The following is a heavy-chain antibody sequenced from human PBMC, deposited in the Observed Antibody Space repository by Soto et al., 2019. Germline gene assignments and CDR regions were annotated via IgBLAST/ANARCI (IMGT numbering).Heavy chain of an antibody. J-gene: IGHJ4*02. CDR2: TNTYTGDT. V-gene: IGHV1-18*01. Sequence: QVYLVQSGAEVKKPGASVKLSCKATGYTFSSYGISWVRQAPGQGLEWMGWTNTYTGDTIYAQKFQGRVSKHTAVLAPTSYMELGSLRSDDTAVYFCARFKAHCSGGTCYSDYWGQGTLVTVSS. D-gene: IGHD2-15*01. CDR1: GYTFSSYG. CDR3: ARFKAHCSGGTCYSDY.